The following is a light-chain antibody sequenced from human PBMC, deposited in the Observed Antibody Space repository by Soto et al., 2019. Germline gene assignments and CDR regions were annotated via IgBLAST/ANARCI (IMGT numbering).Light chain of an antibody. CDR2: GAS. Sequence: EIVLTQSPGTLSLSPGERATLSCRASQSVNSSYLAWYQQKPGQAPRLLIYGASSRATGIPDRFSGSGSGTVFTLTSSRLEPEDFVVYYCQQHGSSSWTFGQGTQVEIK. CDR3: QQHGSSSWT. V-gene: IGKV3-20*01. CDR1: QSVNSSY. J-gene: IGKJ1*01.